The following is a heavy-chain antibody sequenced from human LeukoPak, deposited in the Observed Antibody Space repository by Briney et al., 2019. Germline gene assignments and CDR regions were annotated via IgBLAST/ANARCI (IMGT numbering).Heavy chain of an antibody. Sequence: SETLSLTCTVSGGSISSYYWSWIRQPPGKGLEWIGYIYYSGSTDYNPSLKSRVTISVDTSKNQFSLKLSSVTAADTAVYYCARDRYSSSWFDYWGQGTLVTVSS. CDR1: GGSISSYY. CDR2: IYYSGST. V-gene: IGHV4-59*01. J-gene: IGHJ4*02. CDR3: ARDRYSSSWFDY. D-gene: IGHD6-13*01.